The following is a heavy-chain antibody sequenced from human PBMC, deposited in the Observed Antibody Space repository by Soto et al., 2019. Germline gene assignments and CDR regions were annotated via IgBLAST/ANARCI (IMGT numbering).Heavy chain of an antibody. V-gene: IGHV3-33*01. CDR3: ASLCSGGSCYGRNDY. Sequence: GGSLRLSCAASGFTFSSYGMHWVRQAPGKGLEWVAVIWYDGSNKYYADSVKGRFTISRDNSKNTLYLQMNSLRAEDTAVYYCASLCSGGSCYGRNDYWGQGT. CDR2: IWYDGSNK. CDR1: GFTFSSYG. J-gene: IGHJ4*02. D-gene: IGHD2-15*01.